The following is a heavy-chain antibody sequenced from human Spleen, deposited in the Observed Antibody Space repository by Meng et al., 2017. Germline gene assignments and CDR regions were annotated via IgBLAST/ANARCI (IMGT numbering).Heavy chain of an antibody. CDR2: INHSGST. V-gene: IGHV4-34*01. Sequence: QVSPQQWSAGLLKPSETLSLTCVVAGGSFSDYYWSWIRQPPGKGLEWIGEINHSGSTNYNPSLESRATISVDTSQNNLSLKLSSVTAADSAVYYCARGPTTMAHDFDYWGQGTLVTVSS. D-gene: IGHD4-11*01. CDR3: ARGPTTMAHDFDY. J-gene: IGHJ4*02. CDR1: GGSFSDYY.